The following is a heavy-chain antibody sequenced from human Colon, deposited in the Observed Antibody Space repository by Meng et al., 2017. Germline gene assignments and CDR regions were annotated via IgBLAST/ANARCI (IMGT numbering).Heavy chain of an antibody. D-gene: IGHD2-8*01. J-gene: IGHJ5*01. CDR2: IRSDGITT. CDR1: GFTFSNFW. Sequence: GESLKISCAASGFTFSNFWMHWVRQTPEKGLEWVSRIRSDGITTTYADSVKGRFSISRDNAKNTLYLQMDSLRAEDTGVYYCAKDGGNARHWFDSFGQGTRVTVSS. V-gene: IGHV3-74*01. CDR3: AKDGGNARHWFDS.